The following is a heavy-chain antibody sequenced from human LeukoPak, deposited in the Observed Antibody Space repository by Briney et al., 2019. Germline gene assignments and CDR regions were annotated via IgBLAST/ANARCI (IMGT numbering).Heavy chain of an antibody. CDR2: INQSGST. V-gene: IGHV4-34*01. D-gene: IGHD3-22*01. Sequence: SSETLSLTCAVYGGSFSGYHWSWIRQPPGKGLEWIGEINQSGSTNYNPSLKSRVTISVDTSKNQFFLKLTSVTAADTAVYYCARALGGYYQTLGYWGQGTLVTVSS. J-gene: IGHJ4*02. CDR1: GGSFSGYH. CDR3: ARALGGYYQTLGY.